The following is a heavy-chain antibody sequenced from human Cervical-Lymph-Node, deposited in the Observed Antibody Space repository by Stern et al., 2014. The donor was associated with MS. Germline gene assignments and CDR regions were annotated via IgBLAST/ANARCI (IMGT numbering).Heavy chain of an antibody. J-gene: IGHJ4*02. CDR2: INPRGGST. CDR1: GYTFTRYY. CDR3: ARESVDNYAFDY. V-gene: IGHV1-46*01. Sequence: VQLVESGAEVKKPGASVKVSCKASGYTFTRYYMHWVRQAPGHGLEWMGIINPRGGSTTYAQRFQGRVTMTRDTSTSTVYMELSSLRSEDTAVYYCARESVDNYAFDYWGQGTLVTVSS. D-gene: IGHD1-20*01.